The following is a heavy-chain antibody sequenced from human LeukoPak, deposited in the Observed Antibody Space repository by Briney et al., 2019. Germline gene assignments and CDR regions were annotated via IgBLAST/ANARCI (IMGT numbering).Heavy chain of an antibody. Sequence: GASVKVSCKTSGFTFTGYYIHWVRQAPGQRPEWMGWINPSSGGTDYAQKFQGRVVMTRDTSTSTAYMELRSLRSDDTAVYYCARTGPSGPHYAFDIWGQGTMVTVSS. D-gene: IGHD1-14*01. CDR2: INPSSGGT. CDR1: GFTFTGYY. V-gene: IGHV1-2*02. J-gene: IGHJ3*02. CDR3: ARTGPSGPHYAFDI.